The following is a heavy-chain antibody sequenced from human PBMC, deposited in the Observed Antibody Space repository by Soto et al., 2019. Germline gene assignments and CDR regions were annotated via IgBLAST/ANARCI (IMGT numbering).Heavy chain of an antibody. Sequence: SETLSLTFAVDGGSVRGYYWGWSRRPPGKGLEWMGEINHSGSTNYNPSLKSRVNISVDTSKNQFSLKLSSVTAADTAVYYCARGSRYCSGGSRYSGQYYYYMHVWGQGTTVTVSS. CDR1: GGSVRGYY. V-gene: IGHV4-34*01. CDR3: ARGSRYCSGGSRYSGQYYYYMHV. J-gene: IGHJ6*03. D-gene: IGHD2-15*01. CDR2: INHSGST.